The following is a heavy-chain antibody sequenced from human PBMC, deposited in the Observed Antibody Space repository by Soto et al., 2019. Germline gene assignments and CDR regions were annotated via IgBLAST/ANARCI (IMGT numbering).Heavy chain of an antibody. V-gene: IGHV5-10-1*01. CDR3: ARIAAAYYYYYGMDV. D-gene: IGHD6-13*01. CDR1: GYSFTSYW. Sequence: GESLKISCKGSGYSFTSYWISWVRQMPGKGLEWMGRIDPSDSYTNYSPSFQGHVTISADKSISTAYLQWSSLKASDTAMYYCARIAAAYYYYYGMDVWGQGTTVTVSS. J-gene: IGHJ6*02. CDR2: IDPSDSYT.